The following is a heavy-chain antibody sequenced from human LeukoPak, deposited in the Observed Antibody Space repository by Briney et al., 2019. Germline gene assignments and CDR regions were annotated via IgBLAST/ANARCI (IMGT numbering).Heavy chain of an antibody. V-gene: IGHV4-59*01. Sequence: SETLSLTCTVSGGSISTYYWSWIRQPPGKGLEWIGYIYYSGSTNYNPSLKSRVTISVDTSKNQFSLNLSSVTAADTAVYYCARDCSGGSCFDYWGQGTLVTVSS. CDR3: ARDCSGGSCFDY. CDR1: GGSISTYY. J-gene: IGHJ4*02. D-gene: IGHD2-15*01. CDR2: IYYSGST.